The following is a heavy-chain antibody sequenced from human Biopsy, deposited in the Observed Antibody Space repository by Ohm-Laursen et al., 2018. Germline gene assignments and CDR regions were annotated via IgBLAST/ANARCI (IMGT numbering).Heavy chain of an antibody. CDR1: GDSISSYY. Sequence: SETLSPTCAVSGDSISSYYWSWIRQPPGKGLQWIGYVYYTGSTDYNPSLQSRVTISVDTSKNHFSLRLRSVTPADTAMYYCARDRGYYSDRTVPGYFDLWGRGTLVTVSS. CDR3: ARDRGYYSDRTVPGYFDL. J-gene: IGHJ2*01. D-gene: IGHD3-22*01. CDR2: VYYTGST. V-gene: IGHV4-59*01.